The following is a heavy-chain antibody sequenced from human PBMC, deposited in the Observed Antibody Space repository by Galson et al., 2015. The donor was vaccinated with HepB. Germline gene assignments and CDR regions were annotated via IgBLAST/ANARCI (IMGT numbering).Heavy chain of an antibody. D-gene: IGHD1-20*01. CDR1: GDSVSSNSAA. J-gene: IGHJ6*02. CDR3: ARERLITGIATHYYYGMDV. V-gene: IGHV6-1*01. Sequence: CAISGDSVSSNSAAWNWIRQSPSRGLEWLGRTYYRSKWYNDYAVSVKSRITINPDTSKNQFSLQLNSVTPEDTAVYYCARERLITGIATHYYYGMDVWGQGTTVTVSS. CDR2: TYYRSKWYN.